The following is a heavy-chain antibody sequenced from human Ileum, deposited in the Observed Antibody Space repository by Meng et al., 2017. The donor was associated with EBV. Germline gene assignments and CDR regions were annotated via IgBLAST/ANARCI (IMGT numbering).Heavy chain of an antibody. CDR2: SNYAGST. Sequence: LQQGAPVMLNSPWPLSLTCAPYGGSCGGYYCTWIRQAPGRGLEWIGESNYAGSTNYTPSLKSRVTISVDTSKKQFSLNLTSVTAADTAVYYCARVMRRVNYNSGWYAKFWGQGNLVTVSS. V-gene: IGHV4-34*01. CDR1: GGSCGGYY. J-gene: IGHJ4*02. CDR3: ARVMRRVNYNSGWYAKF. D-gene: IGHD6-19*01.